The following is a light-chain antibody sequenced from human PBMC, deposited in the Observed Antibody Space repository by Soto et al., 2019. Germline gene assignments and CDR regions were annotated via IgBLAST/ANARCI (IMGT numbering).Light chain of an antibody. V-gene: IGKV1-39*01. CDR2: AAS. J-gene: IGKJ5*01. CDR3: RQSNSTPIT. Sequence: NWYQQKPGKAHKVLIYAASNLQTGVPSRFSGSGSGTDFTLTISSLRPEDFATYYCRQSNSTPITFGHGTRLEIK.